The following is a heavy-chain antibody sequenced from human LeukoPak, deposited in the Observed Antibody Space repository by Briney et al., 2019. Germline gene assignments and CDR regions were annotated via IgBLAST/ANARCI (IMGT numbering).Heavy chain of an antibody. Sequence: GGSLRLSCAASGFTVSSNDMSWVRQAPGKGLEWVAFIRYDGSNKYYADSVKGRFTISRDNSKNTLYLQMNSLRAEDTAVYYCAGYYGSGSYGGFDYWGQGTLVTVSS. CDR3: AGYYGSGSYGGFDY. D-gene: IGHD3-10*01. CDR1: GFTVSSND. CDR2: IRYDGSNK. V-gene: IGHV3-30*02. J-gene: IGHJ4*02.